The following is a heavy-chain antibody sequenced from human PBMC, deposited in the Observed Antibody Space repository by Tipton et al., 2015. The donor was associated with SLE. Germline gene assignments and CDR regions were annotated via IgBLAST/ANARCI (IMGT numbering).Heavy chain of an antibody. CDR3: ARDHLPGGYYYYMDV. J-gene: IGHJ6*03. CDR1: GDSISRGLYY. Sequence: TLSLTCTVSGDSISRGLYYWTWIRQPAGKTLEWIGRAYTSDSTNYSPSLKSRVTISVDASKNQFSLKLSSVTAADTAVYYCARDHLPGGYYYYMDVWGKGTTVTVSS. V-gene: IGHV4-61*02. D-gene: IGHD3-10*01. CDR2: AYTSDST.